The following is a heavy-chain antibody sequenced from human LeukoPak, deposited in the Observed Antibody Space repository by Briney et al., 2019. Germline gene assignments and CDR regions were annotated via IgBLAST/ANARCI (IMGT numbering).Heavy chain of an antibody. V-gene: IGHV4-39*07. CDR2: VYYSGTT. CDR3: ARQISYDISAYNI. J-gene: IGHJ4*02. Sequence: PSETLSVTCAVSGGSINRCRYYWAWIRQSPRKGLEWMGTVYYSGTTYYNPSRDSRVTILVDTSKNQYFLKLSSVTAADTAVYYCARQISYDISAYNIWGQGILVTVSS. D-gene: IGHD3-22*01. CDR1: GGSINRCRYY.